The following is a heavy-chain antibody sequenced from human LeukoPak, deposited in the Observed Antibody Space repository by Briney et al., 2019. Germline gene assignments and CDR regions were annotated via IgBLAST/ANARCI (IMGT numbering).Heavy chain of an antibody. V-gene: IGHV5-51*01. J-gene: IGHJ4*02. CDR3: ARGRRGGKTVTALYYFDY. CDR1: GYSFTDYW. Sequence: GESLKISCKGSGYSFTDYWIGWVRQMPGKGLEWMGIIYSGDSDTKYSPSFQGQVTTSADKSVTTAYLQWSSLKASDTAMYFCARGRRGGKTVTALYYFDYWGQGTLVTVSS. CDR2: IYSGDSDT. D-gene: IGHD2-21*02.